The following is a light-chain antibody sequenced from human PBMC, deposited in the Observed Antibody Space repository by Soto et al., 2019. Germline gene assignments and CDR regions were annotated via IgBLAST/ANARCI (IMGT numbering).Light chain of an antibody. J-gene: IGLJ1*01. CDR1: SSNIGAGYD. CDR3: QSYDRTLSYV. CDR2: GNS. Sequence: QSVLTQPPSVSGAPGQRVTISCTGSSSNIGAGYDVHWYQQLPGTAPKLLIYGNSNRPSGVPDRFSGSTSGTSASLAITGLEAEDEADYYCQSYDRTLSYVFGTGTKLTVL. V-gene: IGLV1-40*01.